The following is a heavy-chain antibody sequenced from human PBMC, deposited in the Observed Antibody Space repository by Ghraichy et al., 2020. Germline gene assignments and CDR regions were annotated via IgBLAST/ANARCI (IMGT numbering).Heavy chain of an antibody. CDR1: GFTFSSYG. Sequence: GGSLRLSCAASGFTFSSYGMHWVRQAPGKGLEWVAVISYDGSNKYYADSVKGRFTISRDNSKNTLYLQMNSLRAEDTAVYYCAKETVGATDYWGQGTLVTVSS. CDR3: AKETVGATDY. J-gene: IGHJ4*02. V-gene: IGHV3-30*18. CDR2: ISYDGSNK. D-gene: IGHD1-26*01.